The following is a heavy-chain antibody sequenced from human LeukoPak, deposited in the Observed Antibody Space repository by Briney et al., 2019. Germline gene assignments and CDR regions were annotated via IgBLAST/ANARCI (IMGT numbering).Heavy chain of an antibody. CDR2: INPNSGGT. Sequence: ASVKVSCKASGYTFTGYYMHWVRQAPGQGLEWMGRINPNSGGTNYAQKFQGRVTMTRDTSISTAYMELSRLRSDDTAVYYCARTLRGGYYGMDVWGQGTTVTVSS. V-gene: IGHV1-2*06. D-gene: IGHD3-10*01. CDR1: GYTFTGYY. CDR3: ARTLRGGYYGMDV. J-gene: IGHJ6*02.